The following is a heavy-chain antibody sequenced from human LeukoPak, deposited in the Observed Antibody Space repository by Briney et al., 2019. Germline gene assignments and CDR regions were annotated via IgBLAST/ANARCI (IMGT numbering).Heavy chain of an antibody. Sequence: SETLSLTCNVLGGSIRSSNYYWGWIRQPPGEGLEWIGSIYYSGSTYYDPSLKGRGTMSVDTSNNQFSLKLTSATATDTAVYYCVRLFYYDSRGPPSWGQGTLVTVSS. CDR1: GGSIRSSNYY. D-gene: IGHD3-22*01. CDR2: IYYSGST. CDR3: VRLFYYDSRGPPS. J-gene: IGHJ5*02. V-gene: IGHV4-39*01.